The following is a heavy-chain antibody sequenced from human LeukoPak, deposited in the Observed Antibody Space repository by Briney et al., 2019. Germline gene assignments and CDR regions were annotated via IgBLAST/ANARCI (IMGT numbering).Heavy chain of an antibody. CDR1: GFTFSSFE. J-gene: IGHJ3*02. V-gene: IGHV3-48*02. D-gene: IGHD2-21*02. Sequence: GGSLRLSCAASGFTFSSFEMICVRQAPGKGLEWVSYISSSSSTIYYADSVKGRFTISRDNAKNSLYLQMNSLRDEDTAVYYCARDEHIVVVTAIRGSFDIWGQGTMVTVSS. CDR2: ISSSSSTI. CDR3: ARDEHIVVVTAIRGSFDI.